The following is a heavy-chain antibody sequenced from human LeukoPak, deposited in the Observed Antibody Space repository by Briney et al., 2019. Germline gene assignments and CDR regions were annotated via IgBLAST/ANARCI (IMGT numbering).Heavy chain of an antibody. CDR2: IYYSGST. Sequence: PSETLSLTCTASGGSISSSSYYWGWIRQPPGKGLEWIGSIYYSGSTYYNPSLKSRVTISVDTSKNQFSLKLSSVTAADTAVYYCARRVGSWYYYYYYYMDVWGKGTTVTVSS. CDR1: GGSISSSSYY. CDR3: ARRVGSWYYYYYYYMDV. J-gene: IGHJ6*03. D-gene: IGHD6-13*01. V-gene: IGHV4-39*07.